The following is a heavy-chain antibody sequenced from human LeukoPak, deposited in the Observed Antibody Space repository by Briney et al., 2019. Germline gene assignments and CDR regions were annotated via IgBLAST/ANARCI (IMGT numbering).Heavy chain of an antibody. D-gene: IGHD2-2*01. CDR1: GYSFTGYW. CDR2: IYPGDSDT. V-gene: IGHV5-51*01. J-gene: IGHJ3*02. CDR3: ARLDPLGFCSSTSCFAFDI. Sequence: GESLKISCKGSGYSFTGYWIGWVRQMPGKGLDCMGIIYPGDSDTRYSPSFQGQVTISADKSISTAYLQWSSLKASDTAMYYCARLDPLGFCSSTSCFAFDIWGQGTMVTVSS.